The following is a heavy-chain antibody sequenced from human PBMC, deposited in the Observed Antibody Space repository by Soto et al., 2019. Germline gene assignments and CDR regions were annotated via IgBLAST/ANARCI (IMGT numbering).Heavy chain of an antibody. CDR3: ARVYVNWFDP. V-gene: IGHV4-30-2*01. D-gene: IGHD2-8*01. Sequence: QLQLQESGSGLVKPSQTLSLTCAVSGGSISSGGYSWSWIRQPPGKGLEWIAYIYHSGSTYYSPSLRSRVTISLDRSKNQFSLKLSSVTAADTALYYCARVYVNWFDPWGQGTLVTVSS. CDR2: IYHSGST. J-gene: IGHJ5*02. CDR1: GGSISSGGYS.